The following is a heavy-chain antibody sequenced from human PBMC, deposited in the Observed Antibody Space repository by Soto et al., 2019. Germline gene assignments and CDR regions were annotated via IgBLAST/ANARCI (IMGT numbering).Heavy chain of an antibody. CDR1: GYTFTSYD. V-gene: IGHV1-8*01. J-gene: IGHJ6*02. CDR2: MNPNSGNT. Sequence: ASVKVSCKASGYTFTSYDINWVRQATGQGLEWMGWMNPNSGNTGYAQKFQGRVTMTKNTSISTAYMELSSLRSGDTAVYYCALLGYCTNGVCYQPYYYGMDVWGQGTTVTVSS. D-gene: IGHD2-8*01. CDR3: ALLGYCTNGVCYQPYYYGMDV.